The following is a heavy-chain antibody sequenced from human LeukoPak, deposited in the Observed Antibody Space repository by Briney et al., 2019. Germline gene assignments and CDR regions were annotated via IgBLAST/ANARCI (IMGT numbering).Heavy chain of an antibody. CDR1: GGSISTYY. D-gene: IGHD4-11*01. CDR2: IYYSGST. J-gene: IGHJ5*02. CDR3: ARGTTNWFDP. V-gene: IGHV4-59*01. Sequence: PSETLSLTCTVSGGSISTYYWSWIRQPPGKGLEWIGYIYYSGSTNYNPSLKGRVTISVDTSKNQLSLKLSSVTAADTAVYYCARGTTNWFDPWGQGTLVTVSS.